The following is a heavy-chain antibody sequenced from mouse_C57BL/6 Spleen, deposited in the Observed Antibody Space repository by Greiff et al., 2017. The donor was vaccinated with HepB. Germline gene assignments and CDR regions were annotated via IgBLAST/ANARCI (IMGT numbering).Heavy chain of an antibody. V-gene: IGHV1-50*01. Sequence: QVQLQQPGAELVKPGASVKLSCKASGYTFTSYWMQWVKQRPGQGLEWIGEIDPSDSYTNYNQKFKGKATLTVDTSSSTAYMQLSSLTSEDSAVYYCARCVITTVVAHDYWGQGTTLTVSS. CDR3: ARCVITTVVAHDY. CDR2: IDPSDSYT. J-gene: IGHJ2*01. CDR1: GYTFTSYW. D-gene: IGHD1-1*01.